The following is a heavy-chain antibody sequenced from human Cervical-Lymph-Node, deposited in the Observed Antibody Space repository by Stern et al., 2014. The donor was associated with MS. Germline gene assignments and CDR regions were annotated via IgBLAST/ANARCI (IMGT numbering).Heavy chain of an antibody. D-gene: IGHD3-10*01. J-gene: IGHJ4*02. CDR3: AKDIPYASGRPDY. CDR1: GFTFSSYT. CDR2: ITGSGGNT. V-gene: IGHV3-23*04. Sequence: EVHLVESGGGLVHPGGSLRLSCEASGFTFSSYTMTWLRQAPGKGLEWVSSITGSGGNTYYTHSVKGRFTISRDNSRNTVYLQVHSLRAEDTALYHCAKDIPYASGRPDYWGQGTLVTVSS.